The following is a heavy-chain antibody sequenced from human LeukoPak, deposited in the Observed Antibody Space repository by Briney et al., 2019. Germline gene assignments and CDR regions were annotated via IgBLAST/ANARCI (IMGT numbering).Heavy chain of an antibody. CDR2: INQDGSEQ. CDR1: GFTFSSSW. V-gene: IGHV3-7*05. J-gene: IGHJ4*02. Sequence: PGRSLRLSCAASGFTFSSSWMTWVRQAPGKGVEWVANINQDGSEQHYVDSVKGRFTISRDNAKSSLYLQMNSLRDEDTAVYYCVTGAGGMDYWGQGALVTVSS. CDR3: VTGAGGMDY. D-gene: IGHD3-16*01.